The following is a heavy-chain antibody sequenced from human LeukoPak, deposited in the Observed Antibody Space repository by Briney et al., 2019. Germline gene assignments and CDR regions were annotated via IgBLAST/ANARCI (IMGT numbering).Heavy chain of an antibody. CDR2: IGYDGSQK. CDR3: AREYFPPGLLTIVFDN. D-gene: IGHD3-9*01. CDR1: GFSLSSYY. V-gene: IGHV3-7*01. J-gene: IGHJ4*02. Sequence: GGSLRLSCAASGFSLSSYYMSWVRQAPGKGLEWMANIGYDGSQKNYDDSLKGRFTISRDNAKNSVYLQINSLRAADTAVYYCAREYFPPGLLTIVFDNWGQGTLVTVSS.